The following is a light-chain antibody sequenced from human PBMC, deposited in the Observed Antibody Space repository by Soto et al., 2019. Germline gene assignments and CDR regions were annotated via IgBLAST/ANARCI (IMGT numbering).Light chain of an antibody. CDR3: QQVKTHPRT. J-gene: IGKJ4*01. CDR1: QAVPNN. CDR2: EES. Sequence: DIHLTQSPSFLSASVGDRVTITCRPSQAVPNNMAWYQQKPGKPPKLLIYEESTLHSGVPSRFSGRKSGTQFTLTIASLPPEHFAPYSCQQVKTHPRTFGGGTKVDI. V-gene: IGKV1-9*01.